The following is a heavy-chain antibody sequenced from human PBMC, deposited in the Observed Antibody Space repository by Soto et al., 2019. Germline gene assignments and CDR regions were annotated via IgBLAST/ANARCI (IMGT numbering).Heavy chain of an antibody. CDR2: ISSSSSYI. Sequence: PGGSLRLSCAASGFTFSSYSTNWVRQAPGKGLEWVSSISSSSSYIYYADSVKGRFTISRDNAKNSLYLQMNSLRAEDTAVYYCASLPGFGVVIRLSDGMDVWGQGTTVTVSS. V-gene: IGHV3-21*01. CDR3: ASLPGFGVVIRLSDGMDV. CDR1: GFTFSSYS. J-gene: IGHJ6*02. D-gene: IGHD3-3*01.